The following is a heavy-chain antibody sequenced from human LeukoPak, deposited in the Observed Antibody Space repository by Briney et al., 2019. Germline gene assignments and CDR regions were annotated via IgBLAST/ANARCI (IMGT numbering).Heavy chain of an antibody. Sequence: PETLSLTCAVYGGSFRGYYWSWIRQPPGKGLEWIGEINHSGSTNYNPSLKSRVTISVDTSKNQFSLKLSSVTAADTAVYYCASHYDSSGYLGSWGPGTLVTVSS. D-gene: IGHD3-22*01. V-gene: IGHV4-34*01. CDR3: ASHYDSSGYLGS. CDR2: INHSGST. J-gene: IGHJ5*02. CDR1: GGSFRGYY.